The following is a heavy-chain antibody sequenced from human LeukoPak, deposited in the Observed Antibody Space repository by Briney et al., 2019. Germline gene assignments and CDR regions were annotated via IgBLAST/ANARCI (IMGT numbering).Heavy chain of an antibody. CDR2: IRASDDTT. CDR1: GFTFSTSA. Sequence: GGSLRLSCEVFGFTFSTSAMSWVRQAPGKGLEWVSGIRASDDTTYYVDSVKGRFTVSRDNSKNTLYLQMNSLRAEDTAVYYCAKDHLRYYYGSGSPQHWGQGTLVTVSS. D-gene: IGHD3-10*01. V-gene: IGHV3-23*01. J-gene: IGHJ1*01. CDR3: AKDHLRYYYGSGSPQH.